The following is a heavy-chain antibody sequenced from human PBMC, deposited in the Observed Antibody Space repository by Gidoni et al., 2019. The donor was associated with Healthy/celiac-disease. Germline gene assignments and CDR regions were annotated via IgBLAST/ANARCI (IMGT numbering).Heavy chain of an antibody. D-gene: IGHD2-21*02. CDR1: GFTFSSYA. CDR3: ARPLCGGDCYRYYYYGMDV. CDR2: ISSNGGST. V-gene: IGHV3-64*01. J-gene: IGHJ6*02. Sequence: EVQLVESGGGLVPPGGSLRLSCAASGFTFSSYAMHWVRQAPGKGLEYVSAISSNGGSTYYANSVKGRFTISRDNSKNTLYLQMGSLRAEDMAVYYCARPLCGGDCYRYYYYGMDVWGQGTTVTVSS.